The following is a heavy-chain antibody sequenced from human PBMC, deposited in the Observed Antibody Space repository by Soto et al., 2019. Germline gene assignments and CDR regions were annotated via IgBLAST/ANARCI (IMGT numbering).Heavy chain of an antibody. J-gene: IGHJ6*02. Sequence: ASVKVSCKASGYTFTGYYMHWVRQAPGQGLEWMGWINPNSGGTNYAQKFQGWVTMTRDTSISTAYMELSRLRSDGTAVYYCARVVVVAATRDYYGMDVWGQGTTVTVSS. CDR1: GYTFTGYY. V-gene: IGHV1-2*04. CDR3: ARVVVVAATRDYYGMDV. CDR2: INPNSGGT. D-gene: IGHD2-15*01.